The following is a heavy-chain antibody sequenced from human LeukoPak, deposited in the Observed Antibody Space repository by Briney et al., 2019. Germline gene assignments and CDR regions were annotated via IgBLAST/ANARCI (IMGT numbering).Heavy chain of an antibody. CDR1: GFTFSSYS. Sequence: PGGSLRLSCAASGFTFSSYSMNWVRQAPGKGLEWVPSISSSSSYIYYADSVKGRFTISRDNAKNSLYLQMNSLRAEDTAVYYCARGAPQSYYYDSSGYESGAFDIWGQGTMVTVSS. J-gene: IGHJ3*02. CDR3: ARGAPQSYYYDSSGYESGAFDI. D-gene: IGHD3-22*01. CDR2: ISSSSSYI. V-gene: IGHV3-21*01.